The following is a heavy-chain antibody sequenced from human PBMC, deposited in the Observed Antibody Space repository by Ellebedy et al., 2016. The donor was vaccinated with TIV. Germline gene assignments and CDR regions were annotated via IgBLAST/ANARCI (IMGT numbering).Heavy chain of an antibody. J-gene: IGHJ3*02. D-gene: IGHD3-10*01. CDR3: ATDAMVRGVTYDAFDI. CDR1: GFTFSSYS. V-gene: IGHV3-21*01. Sequence: GESLKISCAASGFTFSSYSMNWVRQAPGKGLEWVSSISSGSSYIYYADSVEGRFTISRAHAKNSLYLQMNSLRAEDTAVYYCATDAMVRGVTYDAFDIWGQGTMVTVSS. CDR2: ISSGSSYI.